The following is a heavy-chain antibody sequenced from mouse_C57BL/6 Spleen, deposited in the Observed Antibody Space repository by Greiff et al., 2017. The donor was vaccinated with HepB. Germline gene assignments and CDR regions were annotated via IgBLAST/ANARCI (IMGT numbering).Heavy chain of an antibody. Sequence: QVQLQQSGAELMKPGASVKLSCKATGYTFTGYWIEWVKQRPGHGLEWIGEILPGSGSTNYNEKFKGKATFTADTSSNTAYMQLSSLTTEDSAIYYWARGGVYYYGSSYFDYWGQGTTLTVSS. CDR3: ARGGVYYYGSSYFDY. CDR1: GYTFTGYW. D-gene: IGHD1-1*01. CDR2: ILPGSGST. J-gene: IGHJ2*01. V-gene: IGHV1-9*01.